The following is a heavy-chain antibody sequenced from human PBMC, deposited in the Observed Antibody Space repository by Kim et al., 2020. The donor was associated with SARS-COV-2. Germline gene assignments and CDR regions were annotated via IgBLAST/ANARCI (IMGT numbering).Heavy chain of an antibody. J-gene: IGHJ6*01. V-gene: IGHV4-34*01. CDR2: INHSGST. D-gene: IGHD2-2*01. CDR3: ARGRPFIVVVPAARPPYY. Sequence: SETLSLTCAVYGGSFSGYYWSWIRQPPGKGLEWIGEINHSGSTNYNPSLKSRVTISVDTSKNQFSLKLSSVTAADTAVYYCARGRPFIVVVPAARPPYY. CDR1: GGSFSGYY.